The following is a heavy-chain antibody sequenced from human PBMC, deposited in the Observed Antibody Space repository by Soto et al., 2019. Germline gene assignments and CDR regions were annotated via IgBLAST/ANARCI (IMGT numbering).Heavy chain of an antibody. CDR1: GFTFRDYS. CDR3: ARDGHSPMVELDC. V-gene: IGHV3-48*01. Sequence: EVQLVESGGGLVQPGGSLRLSCAASGFTFRDYSMNWVRQAPGKGLEWVSYIDSVGRTTHYADSGKGRFIISRDNAKASLYLQMNSLRAEDTAVYYCARDGHSPMVELDCWGQGTLVTVSS. CDR2: IDSVGRTT. D-gene: IGHD2-8*01. J-gene: IGHJ4*02.